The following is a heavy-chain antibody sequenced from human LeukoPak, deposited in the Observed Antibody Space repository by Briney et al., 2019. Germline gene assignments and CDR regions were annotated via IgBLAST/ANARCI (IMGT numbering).Heavy chain of an antibody. D-gene: IGHD6-6*01. CDR1: GYTFTSYG. CDR2: ISAYNGNT. Sequence: GASVKVSCKASGYTFTSYGISRVRQAPGQGLEWMGWISAYNGNTNYAQKLQGRVTMTTDTSTSTAYMELRSLRSDDTAVYYCARGEQLPGVGYYYMDVWGKGTTVTVSS. CDR3: ARGEQLPGVGYYYMDV. V-gene: IGHV1-18*01. J-gene: IGHJ6*03.